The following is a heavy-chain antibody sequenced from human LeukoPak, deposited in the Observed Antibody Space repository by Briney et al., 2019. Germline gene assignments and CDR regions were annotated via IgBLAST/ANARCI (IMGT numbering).Heavy chain of an antibody. V-gene: IGHV3-30-3*01. D-gene: IGHD4-17*01. CDR1: GFTFRSYA. CDR2: ISYDGSNK. Sequence: GGSLRLSCAASGFTFRSYAMHWVRQAPGKGLEWVAVISYDGSNKYYADSVKGRFTISRDNSKNTLYLQMNSLRAEDTAVYYCAKAWRAYGDYHTFDIWGQGTMVTVSS. J-gene: IGHJ3*02. CDR3: AKAWRAYGDYHTFDI.